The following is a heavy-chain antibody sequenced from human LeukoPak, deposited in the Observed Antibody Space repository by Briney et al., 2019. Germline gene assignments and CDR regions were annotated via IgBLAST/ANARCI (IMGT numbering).Heavy chain of an antibody. CDR1: GGTFSSYA. V-gene: IGHV1-69*04. J-gene: IGHJ4*02. CDR2: IIPILGIA. D-gene: IGHD4-17*01. Sequence: SVKVSCKASGGTFSSYAISWVRQAPGQGLEWMGRIIPILGIANYARKFQGRVTITADKSTSTAYMELSSLRSEDTAVYYCARGYGSFDYWGQGTLVTVSS. CDR3: ARGYGSFDY.